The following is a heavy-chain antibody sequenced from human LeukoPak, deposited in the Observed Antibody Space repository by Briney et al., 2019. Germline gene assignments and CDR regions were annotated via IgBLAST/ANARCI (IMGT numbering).Heavy chain of an antibody. CDR1: GFTFSSYR. Sequence: GGSLRLSCAAYGFTFSSYRGKWVRQARGKGREWASSISRSSSYIYYAHSVKGLFTISTDHANNSLYLQLNSLRAEDTAVYYCPREESSSCYGGDWFDPWRQGTLVTVSS. J-gene: IGHJ5*02. D-gene: IGHD6-13*01. CDR2: ISRSSSYI. CDR3: PREESSSCYGGDWFDP. V-gene: IGHV3-21*01.